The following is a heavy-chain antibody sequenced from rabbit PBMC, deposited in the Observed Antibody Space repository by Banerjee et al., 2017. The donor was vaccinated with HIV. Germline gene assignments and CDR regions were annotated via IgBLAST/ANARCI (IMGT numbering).Heavy chain of an antibody. V-gene: IGHV1S45*01. D-gene: IGHD2-1*01. CDR2: IYSSSGST. CDR1: GFDFSSNA. Sequence: QEQLEESGGGLVKPEGSLTLTCTASGFDFSSNAMCWVRQAPGKGLEAIACIYSSSGSTYYASWAKGRFTISKSSSTTVTLQMTSLTAADTATYFCARDANAYGDNYDLWGPGTLVTVS. CDR3: ARDANAYGDNYDL. J-gene: IGHJ4*01.